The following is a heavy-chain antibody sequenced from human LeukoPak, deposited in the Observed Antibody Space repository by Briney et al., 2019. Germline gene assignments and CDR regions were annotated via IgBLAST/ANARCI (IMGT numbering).Heavy chain of an antibody. V-gene: IGHV1-69*04. J-gene: IGHJ6*02. CDR3: ARDQDWSYYYGMDV. CDR1: GGTFSSYA. CDR2: IIPILGIA. Sequence: ASVKVSCKASGGTFSSYAISWVRQAPGQGLEWMGRIIPILGIANYAQKFQGRVTITADKSTSTAYMELSSLRSEDTAVYYCARDQDWSYYYGMDVWGQGTTVTVSS. D-gene: IGHD3/OR15-3a*01.